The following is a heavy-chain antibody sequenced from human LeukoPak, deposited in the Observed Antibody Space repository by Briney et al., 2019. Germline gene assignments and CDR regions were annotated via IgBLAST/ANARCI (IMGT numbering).Heavy chain of an antibody. V-gene: IGHV4-4*07. D-gene: IGHD2-15*01. CDR3: AREDSSLSRAFDI. CDR2: IYTSGNT. J-gene: IGHJ3*02. Sequence: SQTLSLTRTVSGGFISTYYWSWIRQPAGKGLEWIGRIYTSGNTNYDPSLKSRVTMSVDMSKNQFSLKLGSVTAADTAVYYCAREDSSLSRAFDIWGQRTMVTVSS. CDR1: GGFISTYY.